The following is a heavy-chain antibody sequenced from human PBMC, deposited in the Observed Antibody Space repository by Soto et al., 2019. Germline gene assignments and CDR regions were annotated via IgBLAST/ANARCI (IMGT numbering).Heavy chain of an antibody. CDR1: GFTVSSNY. D-gene: IGHD3-22*01. V-gene: IGHV3-66*01. CDR2: IYSGGNT. Sequence: PGGSLRLSCAASGFTVSSNYMSWVRQAPGKGLEWVSLIYSGGNTYYADSVKGRFTISRDNSKNTLYLQMNSLRAEDTAVYYCARDSPYHYDSSGSYFFYWGQGTLVTVSS. J-gene: IGHJ4*02. CDR3: ARDSPYHYDSSGSYFFY.